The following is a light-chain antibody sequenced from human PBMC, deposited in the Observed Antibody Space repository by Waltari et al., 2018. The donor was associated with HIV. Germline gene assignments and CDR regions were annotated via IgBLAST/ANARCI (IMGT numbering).Light chain of an antibody. Sequence: DIQMTQSPSSLSASVGVSVIITCRASQSISTYLNWYQHTPGKAPKPLIYAASNLQSGVPSGFSGGGSGTDFTLTISSLQPEDFAAYYCQQGYSAPYNFGQGTKLEIK. CDR1: QSISTY. CDR3: QQGYSAPYN. V-gene: IGKV1-39*01. CDR2: AAS. J-gene: IGKJ2*01.